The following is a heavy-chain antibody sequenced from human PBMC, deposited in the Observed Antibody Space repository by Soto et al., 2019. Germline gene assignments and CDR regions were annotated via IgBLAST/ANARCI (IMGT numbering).Heavy chain of an antibody. CDR3: AKDDYGGKDGAGGDC. J-gene: IGHJ4*02. CDR2: ISGSGGST. CDR1: GFTFSSYA. V-gene: IGHV3-23*01. Sequence: EVQLLESGGGLVQPGGSLRLSCAASGFTFSSYAMSWVHQAPGKGLEWVSAISGSGGSTYYADSVKGRFTISRDNSKNTLYLQGKSRRAEETAVYCCAKDDYGGKDGAGGDCWGQGTLVTVSS. D-gene: IGHD4-17*01.